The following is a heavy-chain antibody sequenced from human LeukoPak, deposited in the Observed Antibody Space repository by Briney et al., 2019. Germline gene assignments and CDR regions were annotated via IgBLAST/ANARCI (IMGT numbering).Heavy chain of an antibody. D-gene: IGHD2-15*01. J-gene: IGHJ4*02. V-gene: IGHV3-30-3*01. Sequence: GGSLRLSCAASGFTFSSYAMHWVRQAPGKGLEWVAVISYDGSNKYCADSVKGRFTISRDNSKNTLYLQMNSLGAEDTAVYYCARDPVYCSGGSCSGMFRFDYWGQGTLVTVSS. CDR3: ARDPVYCSGGSCSGMFRFDY. CDR1: GFTFSSYA. CDR2: ISYDGSNK.